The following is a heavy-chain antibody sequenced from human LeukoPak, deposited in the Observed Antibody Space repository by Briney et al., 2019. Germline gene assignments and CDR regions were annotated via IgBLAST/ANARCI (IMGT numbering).Heavy chain of an antibody. Sequence: GGSLRLSCAASGFTVSSNYMSWVRQAPGKGLEWVSVIYSGGSTYYADSVKGRSTISRDNSKNTLYLQMNSLRAEDTAVYYCARPYDSSGRIDYWGQGTLVTVSS. J-gene: IGHJ4*02. CDR3: ARPYDSSGRIDY. CDR1: GFTVSSNY. D-gene: IGHD3-22*01. V-gene: IGHV3-66*04. CDR2: IYSGGST.